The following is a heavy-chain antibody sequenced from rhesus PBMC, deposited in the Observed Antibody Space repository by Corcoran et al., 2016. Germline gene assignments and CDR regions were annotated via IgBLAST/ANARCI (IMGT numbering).Heavy chain of an antibody. CDR1: GASFNRNY. J-gene: IGHJ4*01. CDR2: IYGSGRST. Sequence: QVQLQESGPGLVKPLETLSLTFAVSGASFNRNYWSWFRQPPGKGLAWIGFIYGSGRSTYYNPSLKRRVTLSVDASKTQFSLKLTSVTAADTAVYFCARGGGGAIATGWDSWGQGVLVTVSS. D-gene: IGHD1-44*02. V-gene: IGHV4S11*01. CDR3: ARGGGGAIATGWDS.